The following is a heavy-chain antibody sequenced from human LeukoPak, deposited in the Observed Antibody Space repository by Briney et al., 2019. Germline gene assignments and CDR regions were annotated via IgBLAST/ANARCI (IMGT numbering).Heavy chain of an antibody. V-gene: IGHV4-34*01. Sequence: SETLSLTCAVYGGSFSGYYWSWIRQPPGKGPEWIGEINHSGSTNYNPSLKSRVTISVDTSKNQFSLKLSSVTAADTAVYYCARDRSITIFGVVTTGYYLDYWGQGTLVTVSS. CDR2: INHSGST. J-gene: IGHJ4*02. D-gene: IGHD3-3*01. CDR1: GGSFSGYY. CDR3: ARDRSITIFGVVTTGYYLDY.